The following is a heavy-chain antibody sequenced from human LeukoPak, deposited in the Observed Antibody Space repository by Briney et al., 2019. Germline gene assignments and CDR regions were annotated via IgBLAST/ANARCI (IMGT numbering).Heavy chain of an antibody. Sequence: SETLSLTCTVSGGSVSSGGYYWSWIRQPPGKGLEWIGEINHSGSTNYNPSLKSRVTISVDTSKNQFSLKLSSVTAADTAVYYCARGRVSSGRPFHYDYWGQGTLVTVSS. V-gene: IGHV4-61*08. D-gene: IGHD1-26*01. CDR3: ARGRVSSGRPFHYDY. CDR2: INHSGST. CDR1: GGSVSSGGYY. J-gene: IGHJ4*02.